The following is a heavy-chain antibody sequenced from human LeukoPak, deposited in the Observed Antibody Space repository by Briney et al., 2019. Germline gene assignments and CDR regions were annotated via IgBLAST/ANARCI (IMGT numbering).Heavy chain of an antibody. D-gene: IGHD3-10*01. V-gene: IGHV4-34*01. CDR2: INHSGST. J-gene: IGHJ4*02. Sequence: SGGSLRLSCAASGFTFSSYNINWVRQPPGKGLEWIGEINHSGSTNYNPSLKSRVTISVDTSKNQFSLKLSSVTAADTAVYYCASWRNYVSGSYNSYVYWAQGTPVTISS. CDR1: GFTFSSYN. CDR3: ASWRNYVSGSYNSYVY.